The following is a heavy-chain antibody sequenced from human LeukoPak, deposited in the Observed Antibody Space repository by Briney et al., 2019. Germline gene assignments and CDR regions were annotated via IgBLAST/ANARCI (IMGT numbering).Heavy chain of an antibody. D-gene: IGHD4-17*01. CDR1: GYTFTSYY. V-gene: IGHV1-46*01. CDR3: ARDSPFDYGDYRVHWYFDL. J-gene: IGHJ2*01. Sequence: ASVKVSCKASGYTFTSYYMHWVRQAPGQGLEWMGIINPSGGSTSYAQKFQGRVTMTRDTSTSTVYMELSSLRSEDTAVYYCARDSPFDYGDYRVHWYFDLWGRGTLVTVSS. CDR2: INPSGGST.